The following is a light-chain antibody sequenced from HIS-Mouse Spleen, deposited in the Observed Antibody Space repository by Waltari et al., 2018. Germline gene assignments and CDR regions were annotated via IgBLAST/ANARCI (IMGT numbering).Light chain of an antibody. V-gene: IGKV1-13*02. CDR3: QQFNSYPALT. CDR1: QGISSA. J-gene: IGKJ4*01. CDR2: DAS. Sequence: AIQLTQSPYSLSASVGDRVTITCQARQGISSALAWYQQKPGKAPKLLIYDASSLESGVPSRFSGSGSGTDFTLTISSLQPEDFATYYCQQFNSYPALTFGGGTKVEIK.